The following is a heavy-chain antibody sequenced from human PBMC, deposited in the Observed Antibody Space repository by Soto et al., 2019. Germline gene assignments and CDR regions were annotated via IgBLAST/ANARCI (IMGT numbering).Heavy chain of an antibody. CDR1: GYNFTSYW. CDR2: IYPGDSDT. CDR3: ARLEGGDSRRGGGGMDV. Sequence: VESLKIACKGSGYNFTSYWIWWVLEVRGEGLECMGIIYPGDSDTRYSPSFQGQVTISADKSISTAYLQWSSLKASDTAIYYCARLEGGDSRRGGGGMDVWGQGTTVTVSS. J-gene: IGHJ6*02. V-gene: IGHV5-51*01. D-gene: IGHD3-16*01.